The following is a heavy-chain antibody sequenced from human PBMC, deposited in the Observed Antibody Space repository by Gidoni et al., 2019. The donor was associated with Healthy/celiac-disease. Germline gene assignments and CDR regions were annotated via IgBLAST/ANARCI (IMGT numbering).Heavy chain of an antibody. CDR2: ISYNRSNK. V-gene: IGHV3-30*18. CDR1: GFTFSSYG. CDR3: AKERYNWNYDPFDY. J-gene: IGHJ4*02. D-gene: IGHD1-7*01. Sequence: QVQLVESGGGLVQPGRSLRLSCAASGFTFSSYGMHWVRQAPGKGRGWVAVISYNRSNKYYAESLKDRFTITRDNSKNTLYLQMNSLRAEDAAVYYCAKERYNWNYDPFDYWGQGTLVTVAS.